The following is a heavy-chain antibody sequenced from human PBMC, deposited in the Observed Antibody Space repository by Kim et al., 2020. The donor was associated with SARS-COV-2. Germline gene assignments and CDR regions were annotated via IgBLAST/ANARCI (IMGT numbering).Heavy chain of an antibody. D-gene: IGHD5-12*01. V-gene: IGHV3-48*03. CDR3: ARAGGGYNYYYYGMDV. Sequence: SRKARFTISRDNAKNALYLQMDSLRAEHTAVYYCARAGGGYNYYYYGMDVWGQGTTVTVSS. J-gene: IGHJ6*02.